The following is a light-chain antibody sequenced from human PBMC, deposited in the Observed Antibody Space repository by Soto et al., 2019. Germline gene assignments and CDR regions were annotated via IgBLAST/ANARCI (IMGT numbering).Light chain of an antibody. CDR1: SSDVGGYNY. V-gene: IGLV2-8*01. CDR2: EVS. CDR3: RSYAGSNNFYV. Sequence: QSVLTQPPSASGSPGQSVTISCTGTSSDVGGYNYVSWYQQHPGKAPKLMIYEVSKRPSGVPDRFSGSKSGNTASLTVSGRQAEDEADYYGRSYAGSNNFYVFGTGTKLTVL. J-gene: IGLJ1*01.